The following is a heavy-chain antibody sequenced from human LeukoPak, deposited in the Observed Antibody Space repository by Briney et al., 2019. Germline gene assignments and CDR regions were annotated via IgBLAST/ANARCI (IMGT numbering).Heavy chain of an antibody. D-gene: IGHD6-13*01. CDR1: GFTFSSYG. V-gene: IGHV3-23*01. Sequence: GGSLRLSCAASGFTFSSYGMSWVRQAPGKGREWVSAISGSGGSTYYADSVKGRFTISRDNSKNTLYLQMNSLRAEDTAVYYCAKHSSWYNWFDPWGQGTLVTVSS. CDR3: AKHSSWYNWFDP. J-gene: IGHJ5*02. CDR2: ISGSGGST.